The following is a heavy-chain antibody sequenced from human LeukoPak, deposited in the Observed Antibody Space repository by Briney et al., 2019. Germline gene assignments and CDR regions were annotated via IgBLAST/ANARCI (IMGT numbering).Heavy chain of an antibody. V-gene: IGHV3-7*01. J-gene: IGHJ4*02. CDR3: ERDSYRALDY. CDR2: VNQDGSEK. D-gene: IGHD1-14*01. Sequence: GGSLRLSCAASVFSFSSHWMSWVRQAPGKGLEWVAHVNQDGSEKYFLDSVKGRFTISRDNAKNSLYLQMNTMRAEDTAVYYCERDSYRALDYWGQGAPVTVSS. CDR1: VFSFSSHW.